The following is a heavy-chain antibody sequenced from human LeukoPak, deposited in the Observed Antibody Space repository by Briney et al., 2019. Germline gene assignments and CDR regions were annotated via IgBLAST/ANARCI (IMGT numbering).Heavy chain of an antibody. D-gene: IGHD1-7*01. CDR3: ARDSGNYLDAFDI. CDR2: ISSSSSYI. Sequence: GGSLRLSCAASGFTFSSYSMNWVRQAPGKGLEWVSSISSSSSYIYYADSVKGRFTISRDNAKNSLYLQMNSLRAEDTAVYYCARDSGNYLDAFDIWGQGTMVTVSS. V-gene: IGHV3-21*01. J-gene: IGHJ3*02. CDR1: GFTFSSYS.